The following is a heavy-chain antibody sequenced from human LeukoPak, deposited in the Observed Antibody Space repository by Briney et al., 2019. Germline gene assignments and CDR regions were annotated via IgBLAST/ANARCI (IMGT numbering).Heavy chain of an antibody. Sequence: PGGSLRLSCAASGFTFSSYSMNWVRQAPRKGLEWVSYISSSSSTIYYADSVKGRFTISRDNAKNSLYLQMNSLRAEDTAVYYCARDWAPRGIRFHFGFDPWGQGTLVTVSS. D-gene: IGHD4-17*01. CDR2: ISSSSSTI. V-gene: IGHV3-48*04. CDR3: ARDWAPRGIRFHFGFDP. CDR1: GFTFSSYS. J-gene: IGHJ5*02.